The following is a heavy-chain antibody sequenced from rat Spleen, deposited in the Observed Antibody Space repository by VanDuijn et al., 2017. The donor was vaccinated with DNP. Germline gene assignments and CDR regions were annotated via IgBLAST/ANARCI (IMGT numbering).Heavy chain of an antibody. V-gene: IGHV4-2*01. CDR2: INKESGTI. CDR1: GFNFNDNW. Sequence: EVQLVESGGGLVQPGRSMKLSCAASGFNFNDNWMGWVRQAPGKGLEWIGEINKESGTIIYSPSLKDKFTISRDNAQNTLYLQMNKLGSEDTAIYHCAKGPNYGGWSDYFDYWGQGVMVTVSS. J-gene: IGHJ2*01. D-gene: IGHD1-11*01. CDR3: AKGPNYGGWSDYFDY.